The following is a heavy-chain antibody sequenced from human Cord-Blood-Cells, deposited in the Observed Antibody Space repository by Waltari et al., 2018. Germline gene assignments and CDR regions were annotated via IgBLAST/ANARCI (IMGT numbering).Heavy chain of an antibody. V-gene: IGHV1-46*01. CDR1: GYTFTSYY. Sequence: QVQLVQSGAEVKKPGASVKVSCKASGYTFTSYYMHWVRQAPGQGLEWMGIINPSGGSTSYAQKFQGRVTMTRDTSTSTVYMELSSLGSDDTAVYYCARGTYDFWSGYYWVYYMDVWGKGTTVTVSS. CDR3: ARGTYDFWSGYYWVYYMDV. D-gene: IGHD3-3*01. J-gene: IGHJ6*03. CDR2: INPSGGST.